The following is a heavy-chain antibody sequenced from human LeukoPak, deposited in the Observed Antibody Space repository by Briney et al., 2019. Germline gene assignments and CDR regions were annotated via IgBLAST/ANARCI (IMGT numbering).Heavy chain of an antibody. CDR3: ARDVRWEFFPFDY. D-gene: IGHD1-26*01. V-gene: IGHV4-38-2*02. Sequence: SETLSLTCTVSGYSISSGYYWGWIRPPPGKGLEWIGSIYHSGSTYYNPSLKSRVTISVDTSKNQFSLKLSSVTAADTAVYYCARDVRWEFFPFDYWGQGTLVTVSS. CDR1: GYSISSGYY. J-gene: IGHJ4*02. CDR2: IYHSGST.